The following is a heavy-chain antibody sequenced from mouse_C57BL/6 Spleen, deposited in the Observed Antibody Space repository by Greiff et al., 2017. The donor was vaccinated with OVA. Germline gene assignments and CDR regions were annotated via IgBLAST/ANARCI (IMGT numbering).Heavy chain of an antibody. J-gene: IGHJ2*01. D-gene: IGHD1-1*01. CDR1: GFTFSSYG. CDR3: ARPDYYGTYFDY. Sequence: EVQRVESGGDLVKPGGSLKLSCAASGFTFSSYGMSWVRQTPDTRLEWVATISSGGSYTYYPDSVKGRFTISREHDKNTLYLQMSSLKSEDTAMYYCARPDYYGTYFDYWGQGTTLTVSS. CDR2: ISSGGSYT. V-gene: IGHV5-6*01.